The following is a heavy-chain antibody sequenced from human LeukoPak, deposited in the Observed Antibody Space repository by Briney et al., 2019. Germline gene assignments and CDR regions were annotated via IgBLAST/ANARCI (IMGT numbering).Heavy chain of an antibody. V-gene: IGHV3-30*18. Sequence: GGSLRLSCAASGFTFSNYGMHWVRQAPGKGLEWVAVISDDGSKKYYADSVKGRFTISRDNSKIMLYLQMNSLRAEDTAVYYCEKDEGHSGSFGGHNWFDPWGQGTLVTVSS. CDR1: GFTFSNYG. CDR3: EKDEGHSGSFGGHNWFDP. CDR2: ISDDGSKK. D-gene: IGHD1-26*01. J-gene: IGHJ5*02.